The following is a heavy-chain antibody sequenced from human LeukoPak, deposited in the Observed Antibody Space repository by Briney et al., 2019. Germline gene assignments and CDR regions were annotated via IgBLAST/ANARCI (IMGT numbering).Heavy chain of an antibody. D-gene: IGHD4-17*01. J-gene: IGHJ5*02. CDR1: GYTFTGYY. Sequence: GASVKVSCKASGYTFTGYYMHWVRQAPGQGLEWMGWINPNSGGTNYAQKFQGRVTMTRDTSISTAYVELSRLRSDDTAVYYCARARRPQRCDWFDPWGQGTLVTVSS. CDR3: ARARRPQRCDWFDP. V-gene: IGHV1-2*02. CDR2: INPNSGGT.